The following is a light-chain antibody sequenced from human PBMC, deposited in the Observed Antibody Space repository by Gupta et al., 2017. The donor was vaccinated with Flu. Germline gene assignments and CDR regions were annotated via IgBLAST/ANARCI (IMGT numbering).Light chain of an antibody. Sequence: GDRVTITCRASQSISSWLAWFLQKPGKAPQLLIHEASNLEEGVPSRFSGRGSGTEFTLTISSLQPDDFATYYCQQYNSYSWTFGQGTKVEIK. CDR1: QSISSW. CDR3: QQYNSYSWT. J-gene: IGKJ1*01. V-gene: IGKV1-5*03. CDR2: EAS.